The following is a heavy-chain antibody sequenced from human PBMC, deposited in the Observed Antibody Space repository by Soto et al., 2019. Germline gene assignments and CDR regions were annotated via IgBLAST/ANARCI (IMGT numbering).Heavy chain of an antibody. Sequence: ASVKVSCKAPGYTFTSYGINWVRQAPGQGLEWMGWMNPHSGNTDYAQKLQGRVTMTRDTSISTAYMELSSLRSDDTAVHYCAGSDSGGYYYYSYGLDYWGQGTTVTVSS. CDR3: AGSDSGGYYYYSYGLDY. CDR1: GYTFTSYG. CDR2: MNPHSGNT. V-gene: IGHV1-8*02. J-gene: IGHJ6*02. D-gene: IGHD6-19*01.